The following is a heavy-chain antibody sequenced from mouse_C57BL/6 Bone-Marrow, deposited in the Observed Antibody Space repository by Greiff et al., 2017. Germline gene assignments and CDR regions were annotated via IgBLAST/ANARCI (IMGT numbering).Heavy chain of an antibody. Sequence: QVQLQQPGAELVKPGASVKMSCKASGYTFTSYWITWVKQRPGQGLEWIGDIYPGSGSTNYNEKFKSKATLTVDTSSSTAYLQRSSLTSEDSAVYYCARRDFYGSSHYYAMDYWGQGTSVTVSS. CDR3: ARRDFYGSSHYYAMDY. J-gene: IGHJ4*01. CDR1: GYTFTSYW. CDR2: IYPGSGST. V-gene: IGHV1-55*01. D-gene: IGHD1-1*01.